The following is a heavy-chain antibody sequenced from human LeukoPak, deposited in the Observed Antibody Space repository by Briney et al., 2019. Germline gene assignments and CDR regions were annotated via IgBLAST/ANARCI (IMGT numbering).Heavy chain of an antibody. V-gene: IGHV4-38-2*02. J-gene: IGHJ3*02. CDR3: AREYISSSRAFDI. Sequence: SETLSLTCAVSGYSISSGYYWGWIRQPPGKGLEWIGSIYHNGNTYYNPSLKSRVTISVDTSKNQFSLKLSSVTAADTAVSYCAREYISSSRAFDIWGQGTMVTVSS. CDR2: IYHNGNT. D-gene: IGHD6-6*01. CDR1: GYSISSGYY.